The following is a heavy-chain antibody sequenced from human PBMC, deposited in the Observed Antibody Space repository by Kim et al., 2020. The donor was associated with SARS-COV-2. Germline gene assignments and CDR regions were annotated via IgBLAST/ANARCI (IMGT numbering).Heavy chain of an antibody. J-gene: IGHJ4*02. D-gene: IGHD3-22*01. Sequence: VDPVKGRFTISRDNAKNSLHLQMNSLRAEDTAVYYCARDTTYYYDSSGSNWGQGTLVTVSS. CDR3: ARDTTYYYDSSGSN. V-gene: IGHV3-7*01.